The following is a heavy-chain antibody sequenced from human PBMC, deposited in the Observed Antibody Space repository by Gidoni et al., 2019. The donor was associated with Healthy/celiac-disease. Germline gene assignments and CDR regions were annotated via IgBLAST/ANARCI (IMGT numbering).Heavy chain of an antibody. CDR2: IYGGGST. Sequence: EVQLVESGGGLIQPGGSRRLSGAASGFTVSSNYMSWVRQAPGKGREWVPVIYGGGSTYYADSVKGRFTISRDNSKNTLYLQMNSLRAEDTAVYYCARVEGGSGWYYFDYWGQGTLVTVSS. CDR1: GFTVSSNY. D-gene: IGHD6-19*01. V-gene: IGHV3-53*01. CDR3: ARVEGGSGWYYFDY. J-gene: IGHJ4*02.